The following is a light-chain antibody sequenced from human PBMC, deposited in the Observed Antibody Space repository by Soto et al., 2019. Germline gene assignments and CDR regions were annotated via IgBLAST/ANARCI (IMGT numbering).Light chain of an antibody. J-gene: IGKJ1*01. CDR1: PSVSSSR. Sequence: DIVLTQSPATLSLSPGERVTLSCGASPSVSSSRLAWYQQKPGQAPRLLMSGASRRATGVPDRFSGSGSGTDFTLTISRLEPEDFAVYYCQHYGHALWAFGQGTKVDI. CDR2: GAS. V-gene: IGKV3D-20*01. CDR3: QHYGHALWA.